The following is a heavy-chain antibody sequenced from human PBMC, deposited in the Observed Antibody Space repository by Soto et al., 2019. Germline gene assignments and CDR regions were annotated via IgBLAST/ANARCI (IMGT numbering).Heavy chain of an antibody. CDR3: ARSVEGHFDY. Sequence: EVQLVESGGGLVQPGGSLRLTCAASGFPFSIYSMNWVCQAPGKGLEWSSYITSDTNTIKYADSVKGRFTISRDNAKNLVYLQMNSLRDEDTAVYFCARSVEGHFDYWGQGTVVTVSS. CDR1: GFPFSIYS. CDR2: ITSDTNTI. J-gene: IGHJ4*02. V-gene: IGHV3-48*02. D-gene: IGHD6-19*01.